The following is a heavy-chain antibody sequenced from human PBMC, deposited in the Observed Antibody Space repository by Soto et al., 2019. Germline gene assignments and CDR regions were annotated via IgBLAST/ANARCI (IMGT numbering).Heavy chain of an antibody. Sequence: GGSLRLSCAASGFTFSNFAMSWVRQAPGKGLEWVSATSGSGVSTFYADSVKGRFTISRDNSKNTVSLQMSSLRAEDTAIYYCAKGYSFGFEFWRQRILVTVSS. CDR1: GFTFSNFA. CDR2: TSGSGVST. J-gene: IGHJ4*02. CDR3: AKGYSFGFEF. D-gene: IGHD4-4*01. V-gene: IGHV3-23*01.